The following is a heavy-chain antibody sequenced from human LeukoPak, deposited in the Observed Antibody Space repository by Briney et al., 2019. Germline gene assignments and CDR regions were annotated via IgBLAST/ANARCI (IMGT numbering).Heavy chain of an antibody. CDR1: GYTFTVYY. V-gene: IGHV1-2*02. D-gene: IGHD7-27*01. Sequence: ASVKVSCKASGYTFTVYYMHWVRQAPGQGLEWMGWINPNSGGTNYAQNFQGSVTMTRDTSISTAYMELSRLRSDDTAVYYCARDGNWGSLRGAFDIWGQGTMVTVSS. CDR3: ARDGNWGSLRGAFDI. J-gene: IGHJ3*02. CDR2: INPNSGGT.